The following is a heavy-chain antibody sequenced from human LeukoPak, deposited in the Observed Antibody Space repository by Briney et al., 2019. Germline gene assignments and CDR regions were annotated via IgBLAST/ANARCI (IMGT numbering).Heavy chain of an antibody. D-gene: IGHD3-10*01. Sequence: GESLRISCKASGYTFTSYWSGWVRQMPDKGLEWMAIIYPGADSDMRYSPSFQGQVTISFDKSINTAYLQWSSLKASDTAMYYCPRNHYYGAGTYYNVFDALDIWGQGTMVTVSS. CDR2: IYPGADSDM. V-gene: IGHV5-51*01. CDR3: PRNHYYGAGTYYNVFDALDI. J-gene: IGHJ3*02. CDR1: GYTFTSYW.